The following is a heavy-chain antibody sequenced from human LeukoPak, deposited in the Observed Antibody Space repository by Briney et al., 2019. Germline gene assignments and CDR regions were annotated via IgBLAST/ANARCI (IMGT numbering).Heavy chain of an antibody. CDR1: GGTFSSYA. D-gene: IGHD5-12*01. V-gene: IGHV1-69*13. J-gene: IGHJ4*02. CDR3: ARLGYSGYDGRGDF. CDR2: IIPIFGTA. Sequence: ASVKVSCKASGGTFSSYAISWVRQAPGQGLEWMGGIIPIFGTANYAQKFQGRVTITADESTSTAYMELSSLRSEDTAVYYCARLGYSGYDGRGDFWGQGTLSPSPQ.